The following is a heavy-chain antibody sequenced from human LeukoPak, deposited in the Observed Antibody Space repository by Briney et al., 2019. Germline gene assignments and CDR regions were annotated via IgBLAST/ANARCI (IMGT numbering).Heavy chain of an antibody. CDR3: AKHSHSWYIGYFEY. Sequence: GGSLRLSCAASGFTFSDYWMYWVRRVPGKGLEWVSVISGSDDNAYYGDSMKGRFIISRDTSKNILYPQMNSLRAEDTAIYYCAKHSHSWYIGYFEYWGQGTLVTVSS. CDR2: ISGSDDNA. CDR1: GFTFSDYW. D-gene: IGHD6-13*01. V-gene: IGHV3-23*01. J-gene: IGHJ4*02.